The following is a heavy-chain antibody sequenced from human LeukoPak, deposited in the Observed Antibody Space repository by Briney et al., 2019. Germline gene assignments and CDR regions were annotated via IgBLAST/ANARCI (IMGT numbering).Heavy chain of an antibody. CDR3: ARGIVNWYAVY. V-gene: IGHV4-39*07. D-gene: IGHD1-20*01. CDR2: MYYSGNT. Sequence: PSETLSPTCTVSGDSITSSTYYWGWIRQPPGKGLEWIGSMYYSGNTFYNPSLKSRITISLDTSKNQFSLKLTSVTAADTAVYYCARGIVNWYAVYWGQGTLVTVSS. J-gene: IGHJ4*02. CDR1: GDSITSSTYY.